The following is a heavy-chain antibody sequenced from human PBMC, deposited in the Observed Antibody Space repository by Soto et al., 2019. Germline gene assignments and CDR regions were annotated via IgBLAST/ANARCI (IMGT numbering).Heavy chain of an antibody. J-gene: IGHJ4*02. D-gene: IGHD1-7*01. CDR3: ASRDPGTSVDH. V-gene: IGHV4-4*02. Sequence: SETLFFTCAVSGGSFTRNNWWTWVRQPPGQGLEWIGEIYRTGSSNYNPTLKSRVTISLDKSENQFSLKVTSLTAADTAVYYCASRDPGTSVDHWGQGTLVTVSS. CDR1: GGSFTRNNW. CDR2: IYRTGSS.